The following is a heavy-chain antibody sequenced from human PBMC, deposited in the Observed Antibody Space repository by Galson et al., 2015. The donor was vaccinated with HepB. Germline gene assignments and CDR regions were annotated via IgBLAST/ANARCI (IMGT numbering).Heavy chain of an antibody. CDR2: IWYDGSNK. CDR1: GFTFSSYG. Sequence: SLRLSCAASGFTFSSYGMHWVRQAPGKGLEWVAVIWYDGSNKYYADSVKGRFTISRDNSKNTLYLQMNSLRAEDTAVYYCASHLRYGTYYFDYWGQGTLVTVSS. D-gene: IGHD4-17*01. V-gene: IGHV3-33*01. CDR3: ASHLRYGTYYFDY. J-gene: IGHJ4*02.